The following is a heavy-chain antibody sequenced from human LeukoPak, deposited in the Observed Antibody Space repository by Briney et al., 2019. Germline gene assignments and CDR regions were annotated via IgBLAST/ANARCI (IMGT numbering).Heavy chain of an antibody. CDR2: ISGSGGST. V-gene: IGHV3-23*01. Sequence: PGGSLRLSCAASGFTFSSYAMSWVRQAPGKGLEWVSAISGSGGSTYYADSVKGRSTISRDNSKNTLYLQMNSLRAEDTAVYYCAKVYYGSGSYYKPRITYWGQGTLVTVSS. D-gene: IGHD3-10*01. CDR1: GFTFSSYA. CDR3: AKVYYGSGSYYKPRITY. J-gene: IGHJ4*02.